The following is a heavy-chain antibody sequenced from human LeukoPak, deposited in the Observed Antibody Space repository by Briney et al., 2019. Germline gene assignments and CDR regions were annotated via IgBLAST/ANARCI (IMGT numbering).Heavy chain of an antibody. CDR3: ATYSGSNYALDY. CDR2: ISWNGYSI. CDR1: GFTFSSYA. J-gene: IGHJ4*02. D-gene: IGHD1-26*01. V-gene: IGHV3-9*01. Sequence: PGGSLRLSCAASGFTFSSYAMSWVRQAPGKGLEWVSGISWNGYSIAYADSVKGRFTISRDNAKNSLYLQMNSLRPDDTAFYYCATYSGSNYALDYWGQGTLVTVSS.